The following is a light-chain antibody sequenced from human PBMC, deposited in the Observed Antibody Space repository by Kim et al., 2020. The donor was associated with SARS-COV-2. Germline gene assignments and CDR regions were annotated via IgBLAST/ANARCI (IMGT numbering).Light chain of an antibody. Sequence: QSVLTQPPSASGSPGQSVTISCTGTSSDVGGYNYVSWYQQHPGKAPKLIIYEVTKRPSGVPDRFSGSKSGSTASLTVSGLQAEDEADYYSSSYAGSNNVLFGGGTQLTVL. V-gene: IGLV2-8*01. CDR3: SSYAGSNNVL. J-gene: IGLJ2*01. CDR1: SSDVGGYNY. CDR2: EVT.